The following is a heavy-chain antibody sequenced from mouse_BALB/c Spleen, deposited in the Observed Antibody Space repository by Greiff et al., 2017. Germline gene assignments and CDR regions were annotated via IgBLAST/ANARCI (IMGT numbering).Heavy chain of an antibody. V-gene: IGHV2-9*02. J-gene: IGHJ3*01. CDR2: IWAGGST. Sequence: VKLMESGPGLVAPSQSLSITCTVSGFSLTSYGVHWVRQPPGKGLEWLGVIWAGGSTNYNSALMSRLSISKDNSKSQVFLKMNSLQANDTAIYYCARGRFAYWGQGTLVTVSA. CDR3: ARGRFAY. CDR1: GFSLTSYG.